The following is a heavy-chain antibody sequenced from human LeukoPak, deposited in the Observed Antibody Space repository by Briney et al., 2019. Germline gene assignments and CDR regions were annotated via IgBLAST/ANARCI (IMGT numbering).Heavy chain of an antibody. V-gene: IGHV3-7*01. D-gene: IGHD2-2*01. CDR2: IKQDGSQK. Sequence: PGGSLRLSCAASGFTFSTYWMTWVRQAPGKGLEWVAAIKQDGSQKNYVDSVKGRFTISRDNAQNSLYLQMNSLRAEDTAVYYCVRLRCTSTSCFFDYWGQGTLVTVSS. CDR3: VRLRCTSTSCFFDY. CDR1: GFTFSTYW. J-gene: IGHJ4*02.